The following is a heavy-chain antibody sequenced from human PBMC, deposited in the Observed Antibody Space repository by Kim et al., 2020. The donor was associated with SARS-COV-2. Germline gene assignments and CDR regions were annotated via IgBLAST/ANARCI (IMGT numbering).Heavy chain of an antibody. CDR1: GGSFSGYY. CDR3: ARGPQFIAAAGRGSARHWYFDL. D-gene: IGHD6-13*01. CDR2: INHSGST. V-gene: IGHV4-34*01. Sequence: SETLSLTCAVYGGSFSGYYWSWIRQPPGKGLEWIGEINHSGSTNYNPSLKSRVTISVDTSKNQFSLKLSSVTAADTAVYYCARGPQFIAAAGRGSARHWYFDLWGRGTLVTVSS. J-gene: IGHJ2*01.